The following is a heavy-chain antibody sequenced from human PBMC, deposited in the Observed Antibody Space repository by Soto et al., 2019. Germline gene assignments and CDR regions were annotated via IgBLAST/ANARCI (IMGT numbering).Heavy chain of an antibody. J-gene: IGHJ6*02. CDR2: INAGNGNT. CDR3: ARDDYDILTGYGMDV. V-gene: IGHV1-3*01. D-gene: IGHD3-9*01. CDR1: GYTFTSYA. Sequence: QVQLVQSGAEVKKPGASVKVSCKASGYTFTSYAMHWVRQAPGQRLEWMGWINAGNGNTKYSQKFQGRVTITRDTSASTAYMELSSLRSEDTAVYYCARDDYDILTGYGMDVWGQGTTVTVSS.